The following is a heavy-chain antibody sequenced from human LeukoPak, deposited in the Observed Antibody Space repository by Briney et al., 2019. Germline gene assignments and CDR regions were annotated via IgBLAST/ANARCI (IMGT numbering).Heavy chain of an antibody. CDR1: GFTFSSYFW. CDR3: VRDLDLGGYSSFVS. D-gene: IGHD4-23*01. J-gene: IGHJ4*02. V-gene: IGHV3-74*01. Sequence: GGSLRLSCAPPGFTFSSYFWMHWVRQAPGKGLVWVSRIRSDGGSSTYADSVKGRFTISRDNAKNTLYLQMNSLRAEDTAVYYCVRDLDLGGYSSFVSWGQGTLVTVSS. CDR2: IRSDGGSS.